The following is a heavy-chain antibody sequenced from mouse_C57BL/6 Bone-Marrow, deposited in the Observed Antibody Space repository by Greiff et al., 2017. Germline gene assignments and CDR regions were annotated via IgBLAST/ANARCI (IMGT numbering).Heavy chain of an antibody. CDR2: TRSKSSNYAT. V-gene: IGHV10-3*01. J-gene: IGHJ3*01. D-gene: IGHD2-4*01. CDR1: GFTFNTYA. Sequence: EVQGVESGGGLVQPKGSLKLSCAASGFTFNTYAMHWVRQAPGKGLEWVARTRSKSSNYATYYADSVKDRFTISRDDSQSMLYLQMNNLKTEDTAMYYCVRNDYDWFAYWGQGTLVTVSA. CDR3: VRNDYDWFAY.